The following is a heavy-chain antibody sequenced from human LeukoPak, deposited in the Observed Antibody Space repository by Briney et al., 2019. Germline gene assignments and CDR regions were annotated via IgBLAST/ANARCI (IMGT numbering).Heavy chain of an antibody. Sequence: AGGSLRLSCAASGFTVISNYMSWVRPAPGKGLEWGSGIYSGGSTYYADSVKGRFTISRDNSKNTLYLQMNSLRAEDTAVYYCARDLRYSSGWAVDYWGQGTLVTVSS. CDR3: ARDLRYSSGWAVDY. V-gene: IGHV3-53*01. D-gene: IGHD6-19*01. CDR1: GFTVISNY. J-gene: IGHJ4*02. CDR2: IYSGGST.